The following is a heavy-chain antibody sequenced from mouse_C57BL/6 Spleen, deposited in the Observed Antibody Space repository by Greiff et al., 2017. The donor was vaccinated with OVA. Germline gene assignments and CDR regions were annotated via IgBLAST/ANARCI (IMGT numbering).Heavy chain of an antibody. CDR3: ARNRGYAMDY. CDR2: IHPNSGST. V-gene: IGHV1-64*01. Sequence: VQLQQSGAELVKPGASVKLSCKASGYTFTSYWMHWVKQRPGQGLEWIGMIHPNSGSTNYNEKFKSKATLTVDKSSSTAYMQLSSLTSEDSAVYYCARNRGYAMDYWGQGTSVTVSS. CDR1: GYTFTSYW. J-gene: IGHJ4*01.